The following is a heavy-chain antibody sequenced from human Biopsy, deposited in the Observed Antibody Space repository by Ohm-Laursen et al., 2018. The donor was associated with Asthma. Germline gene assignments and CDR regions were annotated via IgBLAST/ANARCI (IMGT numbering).Heavy chain of an antibody. CDR2: ITDTSRYI. CDR1: GFTFSHYN. Sequence: SLRLSCAASGFTFSHYNMNWVRQAPGKGLEWVPSITDTSRYIKYADSAKGRFTISRDNAKNSLYLQMNSLRAEDTAVYYCARDGPELPTELDYWGPGTLVTVSS. V-gene: IGHV3-21*01. D-gene: IGHD1-14*01. J-gene: IGHJ4*02. CDR3: ARDGPELPTELDY.